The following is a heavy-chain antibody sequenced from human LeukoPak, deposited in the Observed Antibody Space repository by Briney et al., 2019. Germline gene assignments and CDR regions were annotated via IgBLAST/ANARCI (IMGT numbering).Heavy chain of an antibody. CDR2: ISSSSSYI. CDR1: GFIFSSYS. V-gene: IGHV3-21*01. Sequence: GGSLRLSCAASGFIFSSYSMNWVRQAPGKGLEWVSSISSSSSYIYYADPVKGRFTISRDNAKNSLYLQMNSLRAEDTAVYYCARVFAGTSIDYWGQGTLVTVSS. CDR3: ARVFAGTSIDY. J-gene: IGHJ4*02. D-gene: IGHD2-2*01.